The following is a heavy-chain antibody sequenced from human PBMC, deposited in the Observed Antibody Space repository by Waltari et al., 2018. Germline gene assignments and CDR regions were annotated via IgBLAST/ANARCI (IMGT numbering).Heavy chain of an antibody. CDR3: ARAPKGYGSGSYYQRRLDY. CDR1: GGSFRGSY. J-gene: IGHJ4*02. D-gene: IGHD3-10*01. Sequence: QVQLQQWGAGLLKPSETLSLTCAVYGGSFRGSYWSWIRQPPRKGLEWIGEINHSGSTNYNPSLKSRVTISVDTSKNQFSLKLSSVTAADTAVYYCARAPKGYGSGSYYQRRLDYWGQGTLVTVSS. CDR2: INHSGST. V-gene: IGHV4-34*01.